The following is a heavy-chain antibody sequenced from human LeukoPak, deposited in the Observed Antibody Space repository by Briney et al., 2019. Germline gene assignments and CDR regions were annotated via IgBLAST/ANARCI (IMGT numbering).Heavy chain of an antibody. CDR3: ARGLGKSGWYQYYFDY. J-gene: IGHJ4*02. D-gene: IGHD6-19*01. CDR1: GGSFSGYY. CDR2: INHSGST. Sequence: SETLFLTCAVYGGSFSGYYWSWIRQPPGKGLEWIGEINHSGSTNYNPSLKSRVTISVDTSKNQFSLKLSSVTAADTAVYYCARGLGKSGWYQYYFDYWGQGTLVTVSS. V-gene: IGHV4-34*01.